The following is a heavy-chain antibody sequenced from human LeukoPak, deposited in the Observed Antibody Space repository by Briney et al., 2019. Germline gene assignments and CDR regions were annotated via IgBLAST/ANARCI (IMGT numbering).Heavy chain of an antibody. CDR1: GFTVSINY. Sequence: GGSLRLSCAASGFTVSINYISWVRQARAKGWEGGSIIHSWGSTYYADAVQGRFTISRANSKNPLYLQMNSLTAEDTAVYYCARVGVVPAAIPDGFDIWGQGTMVTVSS. J-gene: IGHJ3*02. CDR3: ARVGVVPAAIPDGFDI. D-gene: IGHD2-2*01. V-gene: IGHV3-53*01. CDR2: IHSWGST.